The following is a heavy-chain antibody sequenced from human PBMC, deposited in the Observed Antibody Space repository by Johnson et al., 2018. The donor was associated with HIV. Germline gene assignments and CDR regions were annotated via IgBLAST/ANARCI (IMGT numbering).Heavy chain of an antibody. CDR3: VRDGGSGWLLERDAFDI. CDR1: GFTFDDYA. D-gene: IGHD6-19*01. J-gene: IGHJ3*02. CDR2: ISWNSGSI. V-gene: IGHV3-9*01. Sequence: VQLVESGGGLVQPGRSLRLSCAASGFTFDDYAMHWVRQAPGKGLEWVSGISWNSGSIGYADSVKGRFTIARDNAKNARYLQRNSLRAEDTALYDCVRDGGSGWLLERDAFDIWGQGTMVTVSS.